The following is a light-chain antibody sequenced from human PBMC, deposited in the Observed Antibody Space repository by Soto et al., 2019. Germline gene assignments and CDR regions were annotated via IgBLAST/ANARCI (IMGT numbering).Light chain of an antibody. Sequence: EVVMAQSPATLSVSPGAGATLSCRDSPEIGDTLARSQQKPGQPPRLLIYDTSTRATGVPTRFSGSRSGAEFTLTISSLQSEDLAVYYCQQYNNWPPWTFGQGTKVDIK. CDR1: PEIGDT. CDR3: QQYNNWPPWT. J-gene: IGKJ1*01. V-gene: IGKV3-15*01. CDR2: DTS.